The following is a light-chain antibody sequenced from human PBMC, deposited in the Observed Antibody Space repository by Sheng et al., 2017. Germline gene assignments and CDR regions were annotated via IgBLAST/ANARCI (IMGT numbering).Light chain of an antibody. J-gene: IGLJ1*01. Sequence: QSALTQPASVSGSPGQSITISCIGTSSDVGGYNYVSWYQQHPGKAPKVMIYDVSNRPSGVSNRFSGSKSGNTASLTISGLQAEDEADYYCSSYTSSNSYVFGTGTMVTVL. V-gene: IGLV2-14*01. CDR3: SSYTSSNSYV. CDR2: DVS. CDR1: SSDVGGYNY.